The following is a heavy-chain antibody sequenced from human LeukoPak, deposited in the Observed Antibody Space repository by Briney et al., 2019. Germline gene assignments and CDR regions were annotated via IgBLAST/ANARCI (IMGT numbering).Heavy chain of an antibody. V-gene: IGHV3-23*01. J-gene: IGHJ4*02. Sequence: GGSLRLSCAASGFAFNKYAMTWVRQAPGKGLEWVSNINDDGRERHYSDSVKGRFTISRGNSKNTLFLQMDSLRAEDTAVYYCAKTQWKVGATDYFDYWGQGLLVTVSS. D-gene: IGHD1-26*01. CDR2: INDDGRER. CDR3: AKTQWKVGATDYFDY. CDR1: GFAFNKYA.